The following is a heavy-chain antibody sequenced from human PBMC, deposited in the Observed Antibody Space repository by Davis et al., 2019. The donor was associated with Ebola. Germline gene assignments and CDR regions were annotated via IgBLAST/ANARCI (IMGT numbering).Heavy chain of an antibody. Sequence: MPSETLSLTCTVSGGSISSSSYYWGWIRQPPGKGLEWIGSIYYSGSTYYNPSLKSRVTISVDTSKNQFSLKLSSVTAADTAVYYCARHNAPQDYSSPFDPWGQGALVTVSP. CDR3: ARHNAPQDYSSPFDP. J-gene: IGHJ5*02. D-gene: IGHD2-15*01. CDR2: IYYSGST. CDR1: GGSISSSSYY. V-gene: IGHV4-39*01.